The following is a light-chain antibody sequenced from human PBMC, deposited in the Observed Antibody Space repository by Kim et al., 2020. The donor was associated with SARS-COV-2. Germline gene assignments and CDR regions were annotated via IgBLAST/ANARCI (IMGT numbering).Light chain of an antibody. CDR1: TRNVGAVYE. CDR3: HSSDSSMPDPVI. CDR2: GNN. J-gene: IGLJ2*01. V-gene: IGLV1-40*01. Sequence: VNISITGSTRNVGAVYEEHGYQQLPAGTPHLLLYGNNKQPAGVPPRFSGSRSGTSASLAIIALQAEDEDTYYCHSSDSSMPDPVIFGGGTKLTVL.